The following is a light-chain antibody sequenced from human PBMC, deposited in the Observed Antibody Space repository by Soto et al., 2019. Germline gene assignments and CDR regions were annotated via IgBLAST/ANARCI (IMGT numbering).Light chain of an antibody. Sequence: EIVMTQSPGTLSVSPGERATLSCRASQTVSSNLAWYQQKPGQAPSLLIYGASTRATGIPARFSGSGSGTEFTLTISSLQSEDFAVYFWHQYHNWYTFGQGTKLEI. J-gene: IGKJ2*01. CDR1: QTVSSN. CDR3: HQYHNWYT. V-gene: IGKV3-15*01. CDR2: GAS.